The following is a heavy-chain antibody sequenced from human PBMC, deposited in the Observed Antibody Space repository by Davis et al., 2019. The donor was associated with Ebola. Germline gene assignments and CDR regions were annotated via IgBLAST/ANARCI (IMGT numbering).Heavy chain of an antibody. V-gene: IGHV1-18*01. Sequence: ASVKVSCKTSGYTFSAYGLSWVRQAPGQGLEWLGWVSAYDGRTVYAQKFQDRVTLTIDTSTGACYMELNSLDSDDTAVYYCARDLGYHANYLAAYWGQGTLVTVSS. J-gene: IGHJ4*02. CDR2: VSAYDGRT. D-gene: IGHD4/OR15-4a*01. CDR1: GYTFSAYG. CDR3: ARDLGYHANYLAAY.